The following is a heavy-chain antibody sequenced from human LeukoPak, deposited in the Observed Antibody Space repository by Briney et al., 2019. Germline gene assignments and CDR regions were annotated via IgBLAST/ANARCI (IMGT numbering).Heavy chain of an antibody. Sequence: ASVKVSCKASGYTFTSYGISWVRQAPGQGLEWMGWISPYNGNTNYAQKLQGGVTMTTDTSTSTAYMELRSLRSDDTAVYYCARDLTYYDILTGYYIQGGWFDPWGQGTLVTVSS. D-gene: IGHD3-9*01. CDR2: ISPYNGNT. V-gene: IGHV1-18*01. CDR3: ARDLTYYDILTGYYIQGGWFDP. CDR1: GYTFTSYG. J-gene: IGHJ5*02.